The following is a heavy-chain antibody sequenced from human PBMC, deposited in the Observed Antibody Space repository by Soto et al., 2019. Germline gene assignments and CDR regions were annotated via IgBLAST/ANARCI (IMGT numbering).Heavy chain of an antibody. J-gene: IGHJ4*02. D-gene: IGHD1-1*01. V-gene: IGHV1-18*01. CDR1: GYGFTTYG. CDR3: ARGRYGDY. CDR2: ISAHNGNT. Sequence: VHLVQSGAEVKKPGDSVKVSCKGSGYGFTTYGITWVRQAPGQGLEWMAWISAHNGNTNYAQQLQGRVTVTRDTSTSTAYIELRSLRSDDTAVYYCARGRYGDYWGQGALFTVSS.